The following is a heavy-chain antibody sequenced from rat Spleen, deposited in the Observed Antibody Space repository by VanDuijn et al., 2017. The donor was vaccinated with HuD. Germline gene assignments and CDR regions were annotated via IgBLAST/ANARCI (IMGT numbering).Heavy chain of an antibody. CDR1: GFTFNNYW. D-gene: IGHD1-12*03. CDR2: ITNTGGST. V-gene: IGHV5-31*01. J-gene: IGHJ3*01. Sequence: EVQLVESGGGLVQPGRSLKLSCVASGFTFNNYWMTWIRQAPGKGLEWVASITNTGGSTYYPDSVKGRFTISRDNAKSTLYLQMNSLRSEDTASYYCTRREMGSYYDGYPFAYWCQGTLVPVSS. CDR3: TRREMGSYYDGYPFAY.